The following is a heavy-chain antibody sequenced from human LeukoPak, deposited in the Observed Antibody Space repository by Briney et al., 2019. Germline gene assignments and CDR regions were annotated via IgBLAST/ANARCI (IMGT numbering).Heavy chain of an antibody. V-gene: IGHV4-59*01. CDR1: GGSIGSYY. CDR2: IYYSGST. D-gene: IGHD5-24*01. Sequence: SETLSLTCTVSGGSIGSYYWSWIRQPPGKGLECIGYIYYSGSTNYNPSLKSRVTISVDTSKNQFSLKLSSVTAADSAIYYCAAREDVYNFGSWWYFDLWAVAPWSLSPQ. J-gene: IGHJ2*01. CDR3: AAREDVYNFGSWWYFDL.